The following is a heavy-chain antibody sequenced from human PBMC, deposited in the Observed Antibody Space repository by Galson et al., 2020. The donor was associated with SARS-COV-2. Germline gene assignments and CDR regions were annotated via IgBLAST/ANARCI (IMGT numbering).Heavy chain of an antibody. Sequence: GGSLRLSCAASGFTFSSYGMHWVRQAPGKGLEWVAVISYDGSNKYYADSVKGRFTISRDNSKNTLYLQMNSLRAEDTAVYYCAKVVGDLRFLEWAYFDYWGQGTLVTVSS. D-gene: IGHD3-3*01. V-gene: IGHV3-30*18. CDR2: ISYDGSNK. CDR3: AKVVGDLRFLEWAYFDY. J-gene: IGHJ4*02. CDR1: GFTFSSYG.